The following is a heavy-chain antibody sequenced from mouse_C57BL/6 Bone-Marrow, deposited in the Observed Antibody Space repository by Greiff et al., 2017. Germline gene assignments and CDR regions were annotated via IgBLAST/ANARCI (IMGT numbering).Heavy chain of an antibody. CDR3: ARHDPFDY. CDR1: GFTFSSYT. Sequence: EVNLVESGGGLVKPGGSLKLSCAASGFTFSSYTMSWVRQTPEKRLEWVATISGGGGNTYYPDSVKGRFTISRDNAKNTLYLQMSSLRSEDTALYYCARHDPFDYWGQGTTLTVSS. V-gene: IGHV5-9*01. CDR2: ISGGGGNT. J-gene: IGHJ2*01.